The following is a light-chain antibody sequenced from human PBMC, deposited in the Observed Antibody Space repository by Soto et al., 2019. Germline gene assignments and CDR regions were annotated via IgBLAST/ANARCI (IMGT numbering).Light chain of an antibody. Sequence: IWIPPSRSLLSASTGDRVTILCRLSQGISSYLALYQQKPGKAPELLIYAASTLQSGVPSRFSGSGSGTDFTLTISGLQSEDFAAYYCQQYNNGPPLTFGGGTKVDIK. CDR1: QGISSY. CDR3: QQYNNGPPLT. V-gene: IGKV1D-8*01. J-gene: IGKJ4*01. CDR2: AAS.